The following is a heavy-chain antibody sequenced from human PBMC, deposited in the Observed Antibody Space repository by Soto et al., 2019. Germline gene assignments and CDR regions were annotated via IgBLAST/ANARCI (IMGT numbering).Heavy chain of an antibody. V-gene: IGHV4-59*02. Sequence: PSETLSLTCTVSGGSVSSYYWSWIRQPPGKGLEWIGYIYYSGSTNYNPSLKSRVTISVDTSKNQFSLKLSSVTAADTAVYYCARVDYYDSRGPIDYWGQGTLVTVSS. CDR3: ARVDYYDSRGPIDY. CDR1: GGSVSSYY. D-gene: IGHD3-22*01. CDR2: IYYSGST. J-gene: IGHJ4*02.